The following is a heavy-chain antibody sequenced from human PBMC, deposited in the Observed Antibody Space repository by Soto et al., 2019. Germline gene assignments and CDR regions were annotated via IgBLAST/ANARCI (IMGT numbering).Heavy chain of an antibody. CDR1: GFTFTDHW. J-gene: IGHJ5*02. CDR2: IDILGTGT. CDR3: ARDRPHSWLDP. V-gene: IGHV3-74*03. Sequence: GGSLRLSCTASGFTFTDHWMHWVRQAPGEGLVWVSGIDILGTGTEYADSVKGRFTISRDNAKNTLYLQMNSLRVEDTAVYYCARDRPHSWLDPWGQGTLVTVSS.